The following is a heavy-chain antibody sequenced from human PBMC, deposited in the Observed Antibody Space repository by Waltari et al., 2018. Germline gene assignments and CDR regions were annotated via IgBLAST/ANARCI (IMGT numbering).Heavy chain of an antibody. CDR2: IIPIFGTA. D-gene: IGHD6-19*01. Sequence: QVQLVQSGAEVKKPGSSVKVSCKASGGTFSSYASSWVRQAPGQGLEWMGGIIPIFGTANYAQKFQGRVTITADESTSTAYMELSCLRSEDTAVYYCARGLIAVAGYMDWYFDLWGRGTLVTVSS. CDR1: GGTFSSYA. J-gene: IGHJ2*01. CDR3: ARGLIAVAGYMDWYFDL. V-gene: IGHV1-69*13.